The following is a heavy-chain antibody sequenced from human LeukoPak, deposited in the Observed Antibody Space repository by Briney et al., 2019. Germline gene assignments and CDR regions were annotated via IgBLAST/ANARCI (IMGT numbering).Heavy chain of an antibody. D-gene: IGHD3-22*01. CDR3: AKGFGYDSSGYYFDY. V-gene: IGHV3-23*01. CDR2: ISGSGGST. CDR1: GFTFSSYA. Sequence: GGSLRLSCAASGFTFSSYATSWVRQAPGKGLEWVSAISGSGGSTYYADSVKGRFTISRDNSKNTLYLQMNSLRAEDTAVYYCAKGFGYDSSGYYFDYWGQGTLVTVSS. J-gene: IGHJ4*02.